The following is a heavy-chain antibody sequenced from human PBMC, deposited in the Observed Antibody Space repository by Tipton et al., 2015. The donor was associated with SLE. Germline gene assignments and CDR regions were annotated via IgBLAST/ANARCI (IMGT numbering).Heavy chain of an antibody. D-gene: IGHD6-13*01. CDR2: IYHSGRT. CDR1: GYYISSGYY. CDR3: ARGPCIAAPMVV. Sequence: LRLSCTVSGYYISSGYYWGWIRQPPGKGLEWIGSIYHSGRTYYNPSLKSRVTISVDKSKNQFSLKLSSFTAADTAVYYCARGPCIAAPMVVWGKGTTVTVSS. V-gene: IGHV4-38-2*02. J-gene: IGHJ6*03.